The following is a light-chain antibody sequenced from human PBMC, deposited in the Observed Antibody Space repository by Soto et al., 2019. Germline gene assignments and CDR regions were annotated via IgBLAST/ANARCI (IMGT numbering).Light chain of an antibody. CDR1: QSITNNY. V-gene: IGKV3-20*01. Sequence: EIVLTQSPGTLSLSPGQRVTLSCRASQSITNNYLAWYQQKPGQAPRLLIFGASNRFTGIPDRFSGSGSGTDFTLTITSLEPEDFAMYFCHQFGSSPYTFGPGTKLEI. J-gene: IGKJ2*01. CDR2: GAS. CDR3: HQFGSSPYT.